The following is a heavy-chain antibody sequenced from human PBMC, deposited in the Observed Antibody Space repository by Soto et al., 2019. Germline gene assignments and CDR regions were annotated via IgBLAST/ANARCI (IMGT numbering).Heavy chain of an antibody. CDR1: GYTFTGYT. J-gene: IGHJ6*02. D-gene: IGHD3-10*01. CDR3: ARDRGSGSYYYYGVDV. CDR2: ISGYNGNT. V-gene: IGHV1-18*04. Sequence: QVQLVQSGAEVKKPGASVKVSCKASGYTFTGYTINWVRQAPGQGLEWMGWISGYNGNTNYAQKLQDRVTLTTDTSTSTAYMELRSLRSDDTAVYYCARDRGSGSYYYYGVDVWGQGTTVTVS.